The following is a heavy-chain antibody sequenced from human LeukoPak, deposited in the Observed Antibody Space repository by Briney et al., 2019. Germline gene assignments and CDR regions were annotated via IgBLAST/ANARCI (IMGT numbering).Heavy chain of an antibody. CDR2: INHSGST. CDR1: GGSFSGYY. CDR3: ARAPDDSSGYYPLDY. V-gene: IGHV4-34*01. Sequence: SETLSLTCAVYGGSFSGYYWSWIRQPPGKGLEWIGEINHSGSTNYNPSLKSRVTISVDTSKSQFSLKLNSVTAADTAVYYCARAPDDSSGYYPLDYWGQGTLVTVSS. D-gene: IGHD3-22*01. J-gene: IGHJ4*02.